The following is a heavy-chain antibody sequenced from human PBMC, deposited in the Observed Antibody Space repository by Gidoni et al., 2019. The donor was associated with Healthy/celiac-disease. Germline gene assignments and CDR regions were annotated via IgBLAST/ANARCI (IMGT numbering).Heavy chain of an antibody. CDR2: IFSNDEK. CDR3: ARIAAAGTVDY. V-gene: IGHV2-26*01. CDR1: GFSLSNARMG. Sequence: QVTLKESGPVLVKPTETLTLTCTVSGFSLSNARMGVSWIRQPPGKALEWLAHIFSNDEKSYSTSLKRRLTISKDTSKSQVVLTMTNMDPVDTATYYCARIAAAGTVDYWGQGTLVTVSS. D-gene: IGHD6-13*01. J-gene: IGHJ4*02.